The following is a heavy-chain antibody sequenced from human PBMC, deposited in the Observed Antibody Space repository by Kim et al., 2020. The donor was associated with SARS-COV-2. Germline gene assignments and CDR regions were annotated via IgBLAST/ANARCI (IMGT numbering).Heavy chain of an antibody. CDR3: ARDRSYYDI. CDR1: GYTFTNHG. D-gene: IGHD3-22*01. V-gene: IGHV1-3*04. Sequence: ASVKVSCKASGYTFTNHGVHWLRQAPGQRLEWMAWINTATGNSGSSQNFHGRVTITRDTSATTAYMELSSLTSEDTAIYYCARDRSYYDIWGQGTLITVSS. CDR2: INTATGNS. J-gene: IGHJ4*02.